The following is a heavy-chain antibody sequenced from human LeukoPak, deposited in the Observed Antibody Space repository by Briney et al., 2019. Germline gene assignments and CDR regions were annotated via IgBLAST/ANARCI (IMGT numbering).Heavy chain of an antibody. CDR1: DFSISSGYY. D-gene: IGHD2-21*02. Sequence: SETLSLTCTVSDFSISSGYYWGWIRQPPGKGLEWIGSIYYSGSTYYNPSLKSRVTISVDTSKNQFSLKLSSVTTADTAMYYCARTEDAFHIWGHGTTVTVSS. CDR3: ARTEDAFHI. CDR2: IYYSGST. J-gene: IGHJ3*02. V-gene: IGHV4-38-2*02.